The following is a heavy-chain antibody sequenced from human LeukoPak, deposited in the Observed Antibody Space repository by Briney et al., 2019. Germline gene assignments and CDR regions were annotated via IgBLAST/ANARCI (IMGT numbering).Heavy chain of an antibody. Sequence: GGSLRLSCVVSGXPFSDFYMNWIRQAPGKGLGWISYVSSSISYTDYAESVKGRFTISRYNAKSALYLEMSALRVEDTAVYYCAAGTAADYWGQGTLVIVSS. CDR3: AAGTAADY. J-gene: IGHJ4*02. D-gene: IGHD6-13*01. V-gene: IGHV3-11*03. CDR1: GXPFSDFY. CDR2: VSSSISYT.